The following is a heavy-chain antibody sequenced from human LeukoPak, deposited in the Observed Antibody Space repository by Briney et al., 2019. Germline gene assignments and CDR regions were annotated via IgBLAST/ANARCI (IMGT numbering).Heavy chain of an antibody. Sequence: PSETLSLTCAVYGGSFSGYYWSWIRQPPGKGLEWIGEINHSGSTNYNPSLKGRVTISVDTSKNQFSLKLSSVTAADTAVYYCARFPYYYGSGSYYKGPYYYYYGMDVWGQGTTVTVSS. J-gene: IGHJ6*02. CDR3: ARFPYYYGSGSYYKGPYYYYYGMDV. CDR1: GGSFSGYY. D-gene: IGHD3-10*01. CDR2: INHSGST. V-gene: IGHV4-34*01.